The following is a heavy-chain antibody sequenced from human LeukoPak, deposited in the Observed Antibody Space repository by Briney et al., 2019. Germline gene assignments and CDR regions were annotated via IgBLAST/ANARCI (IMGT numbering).Heavy chain of an antibody. CDR1: RFTFTNYW. V-gene: IGHV3-30*03. D-gene: IGHD6-19*01. Sequence: GRPLRLSCAASRFTFTNYWMSWVRQAPGKGLEWVAVISYDGGDKSYADSVKGRFTISRDNSKSTLFLQMSSLRAEDTAVYFCARSHSSGWYVAHGVGDSDYYMDVWGKGTTVTVSS. CDR2: ISYDGGDK. CDR3: ARSHSSGWYVAHGVGDSDYYMDV. J-gene: IGHJ6*03.